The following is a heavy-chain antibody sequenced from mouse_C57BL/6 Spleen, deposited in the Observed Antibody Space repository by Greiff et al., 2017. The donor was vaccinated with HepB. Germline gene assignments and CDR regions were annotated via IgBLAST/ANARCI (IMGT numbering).Heavy chain of an antibody. CDR1: GYTFTSYW. CDR3: ARSRVSYGTSNYWYFDV. D-gene: IGHD1-2*01. Sequence: QVQLKQPGTELVKPGASVKLSCKASGYTFTSYWMHWVKQRPGQGLEWIGMIHPNSGSTNYNEKFKSKATLTVDKSSSTAYMQLSSLTSEDSAVYYCARSRVSYGTSNYWYFDVWGTGTTVTVSS. CDR2: IHPNSGST. V-gene: IGHV1-64*01. J-gene: IGHJ1*03.